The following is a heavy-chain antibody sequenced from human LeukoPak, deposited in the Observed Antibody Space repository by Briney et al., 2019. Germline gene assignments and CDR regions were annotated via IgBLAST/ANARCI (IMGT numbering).Heavy chain of an antibody. CDR3: AVDAGPYYYDSSGAH. V-gene: IGHV4-34*01. CDR2: INHSGST. CDR1: GGSFSGYY. J-gene: IGHJ4*02. D-gene: IGHD3-22*01. Sequence: KPSETLSLTCAVYGGSFSGYYWSWIRQPPGKGLEWIGEINHSGSTNYNPSLKSRVTISVDTSKNQFSLKLGSVTAADTAVYYCAVDAGPYYYDSSGAHWGQGTLVTVSS.